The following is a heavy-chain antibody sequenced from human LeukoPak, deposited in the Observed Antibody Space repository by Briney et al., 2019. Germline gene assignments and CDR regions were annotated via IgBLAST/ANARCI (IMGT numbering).Heavy chain of an antibody. CDR1: GYTFTSYG. CDR2: ISAYNGNT. CDR3: ARHPPYSSSYNWFDP. J-gene: IGHJ5*02. Sequence: ASVKVSCKASGYTFTSYGISWVRQAPGQGLEWMGWISAYNGNTNYAQKLQGRVTMTTDTSTSTAYMELRSLRSDDTAVYYCARHPPYSSSYNWFDPWGQGTLVTVSS. V-gene: IGHV1-18*01. D-gene: IGHD6-6*01.